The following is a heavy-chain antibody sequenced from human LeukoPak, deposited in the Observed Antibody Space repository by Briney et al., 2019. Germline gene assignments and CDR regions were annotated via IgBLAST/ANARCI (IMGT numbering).Heavy chain of an antibody. J-gene: IGHJ4*02. CDR1: GFTFSSYS. CDR3: ASEGYSGYDPPPFDY. Sequence: GGALRLSCAASGFTFSSYSMKWGRPAPGEGAGGGSSISSSSSYIYYADSVKGRFTISRDNAKNSLYLQMNSLRAEDTAVYYCASEGYSGYDPPPFDYWGQGTLVTVSS. V-gene: IGHV3-21*01. CDR2: ISSSSSYI. D-gene: IGHD5-12*01.